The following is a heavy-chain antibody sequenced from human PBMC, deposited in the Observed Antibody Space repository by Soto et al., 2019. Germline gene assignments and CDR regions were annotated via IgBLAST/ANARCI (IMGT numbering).Heavy chain of an antibody. CDR1: GFTFSDYY. J-gene: IGHJ4*02. Sequence: GGSLRLSCAASGFTFSDYYMSWIRQAPGKGLEWVSYISSSGSTIYYADSVKGRFTISRDNAKNSLYLQMNSLRAEDTAVYYCASRGSGSYYHPRPFDYWGQGTLVTVSS. D-gene: IGHD3-10*01. CDR2: ISSSGSTI. CDR3: ASRGSGSYYHPRPFDY. V-gene: IGHV3-11*01.